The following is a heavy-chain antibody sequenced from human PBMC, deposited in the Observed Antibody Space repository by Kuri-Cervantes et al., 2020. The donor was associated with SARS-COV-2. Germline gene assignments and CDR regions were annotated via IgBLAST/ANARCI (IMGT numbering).Heavy chain of an antibody. CDR3: ARYSSGWYEAWFDP. CDR1: GFIFSSYS. CDR2: ITSSSTYI. Sequence: GGSLRLSCAASGFIFSSYSMNWVRQAPGKGLEWVSSITSSSTYIYYADSVKGRFTISRDNAKNSLYLQMNSLRAEDTAVYYCARYSSGWYEAWFDPWGQGTLVTVSS. D-gene: IGHD6-19*01. V-gene: IGHV3-21*01. J-gene: IGHJ5*02.